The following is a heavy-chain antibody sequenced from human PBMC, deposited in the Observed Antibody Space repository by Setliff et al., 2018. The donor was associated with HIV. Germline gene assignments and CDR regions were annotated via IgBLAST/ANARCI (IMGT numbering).Heavy chain of an antibody. CDR2: ISYDGSYE. Sequence: GGSLRLSCAAAGFTFSTSEMNWVRQAPGKGLEWVAFISYDGSYEYYADSVKGRFTISRDNSKNTLYLQMNSLRAEDTAVYYCARDPFLAQGFWSGYYSDYWGQGTLVTVSS. V-gene: IGHV3-30*04. CDR1: GFTFSTSE. CDR3: ARDPFLAQGFWSGYYSDY. D-gene: IGHD3-3*01. J-gene: IGHJ4*02.